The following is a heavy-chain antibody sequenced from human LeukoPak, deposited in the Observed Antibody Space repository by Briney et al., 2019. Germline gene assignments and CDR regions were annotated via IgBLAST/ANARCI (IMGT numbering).Heavy chain of an antibody. D-gene: IGHD6-19*01. Sequence: SETLSLTCTVSGGPINTYFWSWIRQPPGRGLEWVGYIYYSGSTNYNHSLKSRVTISVDTSKNQFSLKLSSVTAADTAVYYCARGVTGGWYGDFQHWGQGTLVTVSS. V-gene: IGHV4-59*01. J-gene: IGHJ1*01. CDR1: GGPINTYF. CDR2: IYYSGST. CDR3: ARGVTGGWYGDFQH.